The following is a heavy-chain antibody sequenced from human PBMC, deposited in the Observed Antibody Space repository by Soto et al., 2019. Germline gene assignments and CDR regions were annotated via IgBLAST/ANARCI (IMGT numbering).Heavy chain of an antibody. V-gene: IGHV3-48*01. D-gene: IGHD3-3*01. Sequence: GGSLRLSCAASGFSFSSHSMKWVRQAPGKGLEWVSYISNSGSTIYYADSVKGRFTISRDNSKNSLYLQMNSLRAEDTAVYYCAIDKGYGTEITIFDYRGQGTLVTVSS. CDR2: ISNSGSTI. J-gene: IGHJ4*02. CDR3: AIDKGYGTEITIFDY. CDR1: GFSFSSHS.